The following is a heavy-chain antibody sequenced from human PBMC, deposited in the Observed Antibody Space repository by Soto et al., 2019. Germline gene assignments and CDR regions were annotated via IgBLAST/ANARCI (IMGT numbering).Heavy chain of an antibody. D-gene: IGHD1-26*01. CDR3: ARDKIVGATFFDF. Sequence: GGSLILACAASVFSFSTYWMSWVRQTPGKGLDWVANIKQDGSEIYYLASVKGRFTISRDNAKNSLYLQMNSLRVEDTAMYYCARDKIVGATFFDFWGQGALVTVSS. V-gene: IGHV3-7*03. CDR2: IKQDGSEI. CDR1: VFSFSTYW. J-gene: IGHJ4*02.